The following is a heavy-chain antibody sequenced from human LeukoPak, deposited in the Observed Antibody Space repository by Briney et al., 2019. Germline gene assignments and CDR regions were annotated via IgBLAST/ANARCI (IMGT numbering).Heavy chain of an antibody. Sequence: SETLSLTCTVSGGSISSGGYSWSWIRQPPGKGLEWIGYIYYSGSTYYNPSLKSRVTISVDTSKNQFSLKLSSVTAADTAVYYCATVIAAAGTHAFDIWGQGTMVTVSS. CDR2: IYYSGST. V-gene: IGHV4-30-4*08. J-gene: IGHJ3*02. CDR1: GGSISSGGYS. D-gene: IGHD6-13*01. CDR3: ATVIAAAGTHAFDI.